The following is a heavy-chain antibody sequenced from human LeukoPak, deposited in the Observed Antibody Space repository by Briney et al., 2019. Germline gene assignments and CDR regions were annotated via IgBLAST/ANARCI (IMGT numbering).Heavy chain of an antibody. CDR2: ISSSSSYI. CDR3: ARDPSSSWLGGRAAAHDY. V-gene: IGHV3-21*01. J-gene: IGHJ4*02. Sequence: GGSLRLSCAASGFTFSSYSMNWVRQAPGKGLEWVSSISSSSSYIYYADSVKGRFTISRDNAKNSLYLQMNSVRAEDTAVYYCARDPSSSWLGGRAAAHDYWGQGTLVTVSS. CDR1: GFTFSSYS. D-gene: IGHD6-13*01.